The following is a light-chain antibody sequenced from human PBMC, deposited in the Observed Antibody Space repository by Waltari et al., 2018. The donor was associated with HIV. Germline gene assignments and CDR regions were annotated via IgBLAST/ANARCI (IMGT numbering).Light chain of an antibody. CDR1: QSLSSN. J-gene: IGKJ1*01. CDR2: GAS. Sequence: EVVMAQSPATLSVSPGERATLSCRASQSLSSNLAWYHQRPGQAPRLIIYGASTRATGIPARFSGGGSGTEFTLTISSLQSEDFGVYYCQQYNNWPRTFGQGTKVEIQ. V-gene: IGKV3-15*01. CDR3: QQYNNWPRT.